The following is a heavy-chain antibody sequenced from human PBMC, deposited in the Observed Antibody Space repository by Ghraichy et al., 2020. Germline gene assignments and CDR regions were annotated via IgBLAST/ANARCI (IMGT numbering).Heavy chain of an antibody. CDR2: IKHDLSEK. V-gene: IGHV3-7*04. Sequence: LTCAASGFTFSSYYMTWVRQVPGKGLEWVANIKHDLSEKYYADSVKGRFSISRDNAKNSVYLQMNNLRPDDTALYYCARAGDYYGSNPIDYWGQGTRVTVSS. J-gene: IGHJ4*02. D-gene: IGHD3-10*01. CDR1: GFTFSSYY. CDR3: ARAGDYYGSNPIDY.